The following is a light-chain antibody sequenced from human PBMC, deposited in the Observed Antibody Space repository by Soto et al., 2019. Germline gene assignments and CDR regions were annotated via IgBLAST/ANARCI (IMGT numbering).Light chain of an antibody. CDR1: TSDIGRYNY. CDR2: EVI. Sequence: ALTQPASVSGSPGQSITISCTGTTSDIGRYNYVSWYQHHPGKAPKLIIYEVIHRPSGVSDRFSGSKSGDTASLTISGLQADDEAQYYCTSYTRSSALVFGGGTKLTVL. V-gene: IGLV2-14*01. J-gene: IGLJ2*01. CDR3: TSYTRSSALV.